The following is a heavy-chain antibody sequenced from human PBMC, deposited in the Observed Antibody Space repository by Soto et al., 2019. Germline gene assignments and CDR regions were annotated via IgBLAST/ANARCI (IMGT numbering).Heavy chain of an antibody. CDR2: IYYSGST. D-gene: IGHD3-10*01. J-gene: IGHJ4*02. Sequence: PSETLSLTCTVSGGSISSYYWSWIRQPPGKGLEWIGYIYYSGSTNYSTSLKTRLTISKDTSKNQVVLTMTNMDPVDTATYYCARLKFGRYYFDYWGLGTLVTVSS. CDR1: GGSISSYY. V-gene: IGHV4-59*01. CDR3: ARLKFGRYYFDY.